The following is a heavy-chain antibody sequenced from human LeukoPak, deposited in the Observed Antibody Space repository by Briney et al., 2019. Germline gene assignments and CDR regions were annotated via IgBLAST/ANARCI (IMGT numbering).Heavy chain of an antibody. Sequence: GGSLRLSCAPSGFIFSHYGMHWVRQAPGKGLEWVAVIWYDGSKKEYADSVKGRFTISRDNPKNTLYLQMNSLRAEDTAVYYCAKDYIHIGSSGLHTGAFDIWGQGTMVTVSS. V-gene: IGHV3-33*06. J-gene: IGHJ3*02. CDR1: GFIFSHYG. CDR3: AKDYIHIGSSGLHTGAFDI. D-gene: IGHD2-21*01. CDR2: IWYDGSKK.